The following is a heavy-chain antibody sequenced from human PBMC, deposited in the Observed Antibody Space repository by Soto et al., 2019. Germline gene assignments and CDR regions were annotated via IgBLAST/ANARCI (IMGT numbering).Heavy chain of an antibody. CDR3: ARSFYESRGYYGEYFQY. CDR1: GFSLSTSGMS. Sequence: SGPTLVNPTQTLTLTCTFSGFSLSTSGMSVSWIRQPPGKALEWLARIDWDDDKYYTTSLKTRLTISKDTSENQVVLTMTNMDPVDTATYYCARSFYESRGYYGEYFQYWGQGTLVTVSS. D-gene: IGHD3-22*01. J-gene: IGHJ1*01. CDR2: IDWDDDK. V-gene: IGHV2-70*11.